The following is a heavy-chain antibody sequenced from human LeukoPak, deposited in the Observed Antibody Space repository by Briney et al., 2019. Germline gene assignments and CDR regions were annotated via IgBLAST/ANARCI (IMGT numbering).Heavy chain of an antibody. CDR1: GFTFDDYA. J-gene: IGHJ4*02. Sequence: GGSLRLSCAASGFTFDDYAMHWVRQAPGKGLEWVSLISWDGGSTYYADSVKGRFTISRDNSKNSLYLQMNSLRAEDTALYYCAKDSSLGAVAGTDYWGQGTLVTVSS. V-gene: IGHV3-43D*03. CDR2: ISWDGGST. D-gene: IGHD6-19*01. CDR3: AKDSSLGAVAGTDY.